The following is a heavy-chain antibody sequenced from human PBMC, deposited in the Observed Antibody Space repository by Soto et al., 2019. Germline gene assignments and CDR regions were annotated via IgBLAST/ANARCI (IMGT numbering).Heavy chain of an antibody. J-gene: IGHJ6*02. CDR1: GDSISTPEFF. V-gene: IGHV4-31*03. Sequence: QLQESGPGLVKSSQTLSLTCTVSGDSISTPEFFWAWVRQPPGRGLEWIGYIFHTGSTYQNPSPQSRLTLSTETSKGQFSLNLSSVTAADTATYYCARDSTMTSAWRGLDVWGQGITVTVSS. CDR2: IFHTGST. CDR3: ARDSTMTSAWRGLDV. D-gene: IGHD5-12*01.